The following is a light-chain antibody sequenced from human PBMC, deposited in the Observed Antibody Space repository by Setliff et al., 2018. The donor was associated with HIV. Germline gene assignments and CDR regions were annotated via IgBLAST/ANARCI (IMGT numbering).Light chain of an antibody. V-gene: IGLV1-40*01. CDR2: DDN. Sequence: QSVLTQPPSVSGAPGQRLTISCTGSSSNIGARFSVHWYQHLPGAAPKLLIYDDNNRPSGVPDRFSGSKSGTSASLAITGLQAEDEADYYCQPYDSSLTGYVFGTGTKVTVL. J-gene: IGLJ1*01. CDR1: SSNIGARFS. CDR3: QPYDSSLTGYV.